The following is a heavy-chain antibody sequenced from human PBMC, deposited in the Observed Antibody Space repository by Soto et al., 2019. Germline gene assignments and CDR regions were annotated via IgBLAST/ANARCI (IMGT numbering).Heavy chain of an antibody. D-gene: IGHD2-2*02. J-gene: IGHJ6*02. V-gene: IGHV3-23*01. CDR2: ISGSGGST. Sequence: EVQLLESGGGLVQPGGSLRLSCAASGFTFSSYAMSWVRQAPGKGLEWVSAISGSGGSTYYADSVKGRFTISRDNSKNTQYLQMNSLRAEDTAVYYCAKALRYCSSTSCYSLYYYYYGMDVWGQGTTVTVSS. CDR1: GFTFSSYA. CDR3: AKALRYCSSTSCYSLYYYYYGMDV.